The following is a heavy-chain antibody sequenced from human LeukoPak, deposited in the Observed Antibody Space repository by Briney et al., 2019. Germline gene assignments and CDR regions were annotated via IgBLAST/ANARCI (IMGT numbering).Heavy chain of an antibody. CDR3: ARHRDGYTSYYFDY. CDR2: INHSGST. D-gene: IGHD5-12*01. J-gene: IGHJ4*02. CDR1: GGSFSGYY. Sequence: PSETLSLTCAVYGGSFSGYYWSWIRQPPGKGLEWIGEINHSGSTNYNPSLKSRVTISVDTSKNQFSLKLSSVTAADTAVYYCARHRDGYTSYYFDYWGQGTLVTVSS. V-gene: IGHV4-34*01.